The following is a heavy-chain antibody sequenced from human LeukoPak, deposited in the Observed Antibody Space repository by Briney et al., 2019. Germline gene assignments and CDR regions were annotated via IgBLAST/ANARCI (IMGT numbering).Heavy chain of an antibody. CDR1: GFTFSSYE. Sequence: GGSLTLSCAASGFTFSSYEMNWVRQAPGKGLEWVSYIDSSGSTIHYADSVRGRFTISRDNAKNSLYLQMNSLRAEDTAVYHCARTKELSTISYFDSWGQGTLVTVSS. V-gene: IGHV3-48*03. D-gene: IGHD5-24*01. CDR2: IDSSGSTI. CDR3: ARTKELSTISYFDS. J-gene: IGHJ4*02.